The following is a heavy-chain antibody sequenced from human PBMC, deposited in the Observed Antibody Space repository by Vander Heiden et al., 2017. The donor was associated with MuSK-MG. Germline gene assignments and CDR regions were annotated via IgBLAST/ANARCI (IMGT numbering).Heavy chain of an antibody. CDR3: ARHFAFGATYRWFDP. J-gene: IGHJ5*01. D-gene: IGHD3-16*02. CDR1: GGPISSSSYY. V-gene: IGHV4-39*01. CDR2: IYYSGST. Sequence: QLQLQESGPGLVKPSETLSLTCTVSGGPISSSSYYWGWIRQPPGKGLEWIGSIYYSGSTYYNPSLKSRVTISVDTSKNQFSLKLSSVTAADTAVYYCARHFAFGATYRWFDPWGQGTLVTVSS.